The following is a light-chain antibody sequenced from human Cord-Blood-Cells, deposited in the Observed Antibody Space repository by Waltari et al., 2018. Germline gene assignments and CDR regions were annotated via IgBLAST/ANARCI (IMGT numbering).Light chain of an antibody. Sequence: ELVLPQSPATLSLSPGERATLSCRASQSVSSYLAWYQQKPGQAPRILIYDASNRATGIPARFSGSGSGTDFTLTISSLEPEDFAVYYCQQRSNWPPTFGQGTKVEIK. CDR1: QSVSSY. V-gene: IGKV3-11*01. J-gene: IGKJ1*01. CDR2: DAS. CDR3: QQRSNWPPT.